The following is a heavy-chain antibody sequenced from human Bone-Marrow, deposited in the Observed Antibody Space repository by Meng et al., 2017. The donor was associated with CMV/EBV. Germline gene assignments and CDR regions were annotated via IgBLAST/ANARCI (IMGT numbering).Heavy chain of an antibody. J-gene: IGHJ4*02. D-gene: IGHD6-13*01. CDR1: GFTFSSYW. V-gene: IGHV3-7*01. CDR3: ARGKSPSYSSSSYAPFAD. Sequence: GESLKISCAASGFTFSSYWMSWVRQAPGKGLEWVANIKQDGSEKYYVDSVKGRFTISRDNAKNSLYLQMNSLRADDTAVYFCARGKSPSYSSSSYAPFADWGQGSRVTCYS. CDR2: IKQDGSEK.